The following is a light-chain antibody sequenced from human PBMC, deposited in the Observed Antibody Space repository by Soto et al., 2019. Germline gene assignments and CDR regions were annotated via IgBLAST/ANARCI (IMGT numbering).Light chain of an antibody. CDR2: RAS. CDR3: QQHNSYSPT. Sequence: DIQMTQSPSTLSASIGDRVTITCRASQSISIWLAWYQQKPGEAPNLLISRASSLESGVPSRFSGSGSGTEFPLTISSLQPDDFATYYCQQHNSYSPTFGQGTKLEIK. CDR1: QSISIW. J-gene: IGKJ2*01. V-gene: IGKV1-5*03.